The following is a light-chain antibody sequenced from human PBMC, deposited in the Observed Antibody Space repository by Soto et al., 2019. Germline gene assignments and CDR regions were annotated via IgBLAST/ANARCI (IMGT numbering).Light chain of an antibody. CDR2: AAS. CDR3: QQLNSYPPFT. Sequence: IQLTQSPSSLSASVGDRVTITCRASQGISSYLACYQQKPGKAPKLLSYAASTLQSGVPSRFSGSGSGTDFTLTISSRQPEDFATYYCQQLNSYPPFTFGPGTKVDIK. CDR1: QGISSY. V-gene: IGKV1-9*01. J-gene: IGKJ3*01.